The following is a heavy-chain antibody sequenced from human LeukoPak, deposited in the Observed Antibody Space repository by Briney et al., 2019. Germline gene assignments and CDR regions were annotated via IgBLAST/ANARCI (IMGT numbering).Heavy chain of an antibody. CDR2: IYYSGST. CDR3: ARVKAAGDAFDI. Sequence: SETLSLTCTVSGGSVSSGNNYWSWIRQPPVKGLEWIGYIYYSGSTNCNPSLKSRVTISVNTSKNQFSLNLSSVTAADTAVYYCARVKAAGDAFDIWGQGTMVTVSS. CDR1: GGSVSSGNNY. D-gene: IGHD6-25*01. V-gene: IGHV4-61*01. J-gene: IGHJ3*02.